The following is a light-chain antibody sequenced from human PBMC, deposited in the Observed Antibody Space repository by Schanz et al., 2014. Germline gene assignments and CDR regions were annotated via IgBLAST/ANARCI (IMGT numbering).Light chain of an antibody. J-gene: IGKJ2*01. CDR3: QQHGSSPEALYT. V-gene: IGKV3-20*01. Sequence: EMVMTQSPATLSVSPGERATLSCRASQSVSSYLAWYQQKPGQAPRLLIYDASNRATGIPARFSGSGSGTDFTLTISRLEPEDFAVYYCQQHGSSPEALYTFGQGTKLEIK. CDR1: QSVSSY. CDR2: DAS.